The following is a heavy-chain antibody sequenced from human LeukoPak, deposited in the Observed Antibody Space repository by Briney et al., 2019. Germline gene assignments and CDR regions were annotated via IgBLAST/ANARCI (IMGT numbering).Heavy chain of an antibody. CDR3: ARVTRNWFDP. D-gene: IGHD2-15*01. Sequence: SETLSLTCAVYGGSFSGYYWSWIRQPPGKGLEWIGEINHSGSTNYNPSLKSRVTISVDTSKNQFSLKLSSVTAADTAVYYCARVTRNWFDPWGQGTLVTVSS. CDR2: INHSGST. CDR1: GGSFSGYY. V-gene: IGHV4-34*09. J-gene: IGHJ5*02.